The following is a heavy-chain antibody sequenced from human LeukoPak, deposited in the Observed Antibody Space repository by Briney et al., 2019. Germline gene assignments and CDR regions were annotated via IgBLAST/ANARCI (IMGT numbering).Heavy chain of an antibody. CDR3: ARDTHCSGGSCYFGY. J-gene: IGHJ4*02. V-gene: IGHV1-69*13. CDR1: GGTFSSYA. CDR2: IIPIFGTA. Sequence: ASVKVSCKASGGTFSSYAISWVRQAPGQGLEWMGGIIPIFGTADYAQKFQGRVTITADESTSTAYMELSSLRSEDTAVYYCARDTHCSGGSCYFGYWGQGTLVTVSS. D-gene: IGHD2-15*01.